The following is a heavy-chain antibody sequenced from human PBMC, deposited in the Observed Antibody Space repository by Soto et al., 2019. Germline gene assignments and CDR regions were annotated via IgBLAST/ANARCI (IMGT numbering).Heavy chain of an antibody. Sequence: PGGSLRLSCAASGFTFSSYWMSWVRQAPGKGLEWVANIKQDGSEKYYVDSMKGRFTISRDNAKNSLYLQMNSLRDEDTAVYYCARTLAAAAYYYYYGMDVWGQGTTVTVSS. CDR2: IKQDGSEK. J-gene: IGHJ6*02. CDR1: GFTFSSYW. V-gene: IGHV3-7*02. CDR3: ARTLAAAAYYYYYGMDV. D-gene: IGHD6-13*01.